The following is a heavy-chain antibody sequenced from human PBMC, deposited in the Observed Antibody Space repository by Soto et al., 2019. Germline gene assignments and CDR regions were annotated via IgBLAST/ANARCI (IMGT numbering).Heavy chain of an antibody. Sequence: QVELVQSGTEVTKPGASVRVSCKTSGYTFTGHYMHWVRQAPGQGLEWMGWINPKRGGTDYGEKVQGWVTVARDTSTSTVYMAVGRRTSDESTVYYCARGDLEIASVLDHGGQGTLITVSS. CDR3: ARGDLEIASVLDH. CDR2: INPKRGGT. V-gene: IGHV1-2*04. J-gene: IGHJ4*02. CDR1: GYTFTGHY. D-gene: IGHD3-3*01.